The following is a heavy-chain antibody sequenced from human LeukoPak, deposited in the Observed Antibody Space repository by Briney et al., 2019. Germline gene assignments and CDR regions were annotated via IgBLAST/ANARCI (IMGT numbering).Heavy chain of an antibody. J-gene: IGHJ4*02. CDR1: GYSISSGYF. D-gene: IGHD4-17*01. CDR2: IYYSGSS. V-gene: IGHV4-38-2*02. Sequence: SETLSLTCTVSGYSISSGYFWGWIRQPPGKGLEWLGSIYYSGSSYYNPSLKSRVIISVDTSKNQFSLKVSSVTAADTAVYFCARLFDDYGDQRGLDYWGQGILVTVSS. CDR3: ARLFDDYGDQRGLDY.